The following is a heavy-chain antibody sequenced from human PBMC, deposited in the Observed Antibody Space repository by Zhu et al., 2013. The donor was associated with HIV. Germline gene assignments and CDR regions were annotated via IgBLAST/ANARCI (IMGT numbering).Heavy chain of an antibody. CDR1: GGSLSDYY. CDR3: AREGSFLDSSGNPXLTY. V-gene: IGHV4-4*07. D-gene: IGHD3-22*01. J-gene: IGHJ4*02. Sequence: QVQLQESGPGLVKPSETLSLTCTVSGGSLSDYYWSWVRQPAGKGLEWIGRIYGSGNTNYNSSLKSRIAMSVDTSKNQFSLKLTSVTAADTAVYYCAREGSFLDSSGNPXLTYWSQGT. CDR2: IYGSGNT.